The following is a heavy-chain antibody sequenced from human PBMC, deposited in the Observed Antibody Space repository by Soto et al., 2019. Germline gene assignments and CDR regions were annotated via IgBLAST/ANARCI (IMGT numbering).Heavy chain of an antibody. CDR2: IYYSGST. V-gene: IGHV4-39*01. CDR3: ARPPHSNLNYIGHWYFDL. Sequence: QLQLQESGPGLVKPSETLSLTCTVSGGSISSSSYYWGWIRQPPGKGLEWIGSIYYSGSTYYNPSLKSRVTISVATSKNQFSLKLSSVTAADTAVYYCARPPHSNLNYIGHWYFDLWGRGTLVTVSS. CDR1: GGSISSSSYY. D-gene: IGHD1-7*01. J-gene: IGHJ2*01.